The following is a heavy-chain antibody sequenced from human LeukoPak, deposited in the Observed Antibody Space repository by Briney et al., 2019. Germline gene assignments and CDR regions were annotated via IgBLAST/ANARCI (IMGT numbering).Heavy chain of an antibody. J-gene: IGHJ4*02. Sequence: PGGSLRLSCAASGFTFSSYGMHWVRQAPGKGLEWVAVMSYDGSNKYYADSVKGRFTISRDNSKNTLYLQMNSLRAEDTAVYYCAKDRELGVDYWGQGTLVTVSS. V-gene: IGHV3-30*18. CDR1: GFTFSSYG. CDR3: AKDRELGVDY. D-gene: IGHD1-7*01. CDR2: MSYDGSNK.